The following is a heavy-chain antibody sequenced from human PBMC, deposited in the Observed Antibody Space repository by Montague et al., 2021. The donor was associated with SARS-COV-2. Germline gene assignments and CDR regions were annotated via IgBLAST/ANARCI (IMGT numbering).Heavy chain of an antibody. J-gene: IGHJ6*02. Sequence: SETLSLTCTVSGGSISSYYWSWIRQPPGKGLEWIGNIYYSGSTNYNPSXXSRVTISVDTSKNQFSLKLSSVTAADTAVYYCARDTGEYCSGGSCLYGMDVWGQGTTVTVSS. CDR2: IYYSGST. CDR3: ARDTGEYCSGGSCLYGMDV. V-gene: IGHV4-59*01. CDR1: GGSISSYY. D-gene: IGHD2-15*01.